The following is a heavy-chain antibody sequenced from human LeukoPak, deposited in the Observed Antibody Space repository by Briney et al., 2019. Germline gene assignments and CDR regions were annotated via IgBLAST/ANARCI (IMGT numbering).Heavy chain of an antibody. D-gene: IGHD6-19*01. CDR1: GYTFTSYG. V-gene: IGHV1-18*01. Sequence: ASVKVSCKASGYTFTSYGTTWVRQAPGQGLEWMGWISAYNGNTNYAQELQGRVTMTTDTSTSTAYMEVRSLRSDDTAVYYCARDLSVAGTVGFDPWGQGTLVIVSS. CDR2: ISAYNGNT. CDR3: ARDLSVAGTVGFDP. J-gene: IGHJ5*02.